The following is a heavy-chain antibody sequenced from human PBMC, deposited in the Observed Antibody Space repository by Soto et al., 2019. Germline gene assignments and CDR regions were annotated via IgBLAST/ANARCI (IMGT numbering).Heavy chain of an antibody. V-gene: IGHV3-53*01. CDR1: GFTVSTNY. CDR2: IYSGGTT. J-gene: IGHJ6*02. D-gene: IGHD4-4*01. CDR3: AKHYSYDYYYYYYGLDV. Sequence: GGSLRLSCAASGFTVSTNYMSWVRQAPGKGLEWVSVIYSGGTTYYADSVKGRFTISRDNSKNTLYLQMNSLRAEDTAVYYCAKHYSYDYYYYYYGLDVWGQGTTVTVSS.